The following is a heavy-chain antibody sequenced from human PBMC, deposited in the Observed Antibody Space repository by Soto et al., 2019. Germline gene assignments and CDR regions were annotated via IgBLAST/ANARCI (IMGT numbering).Heavy chain of an antibody. Sequence: QMEQSGAEVRKPGSSVKVSCKPSGGSLTSYPMACVRQAPGQGFEWMGGIIPIHGTTEYAQQFQGRVTITADEATNRATLELTGLTSEDTAVYYCARGWGLVSWGQGTLVTVSS. J-gene: IGHJ4*02. CDR1: GGSLTSYP. CDR3: ARGWGLVS. CDR2: IIPIHGTT. D-gene: IGHD3-16*01. V-gene: IGHV1-69*01.